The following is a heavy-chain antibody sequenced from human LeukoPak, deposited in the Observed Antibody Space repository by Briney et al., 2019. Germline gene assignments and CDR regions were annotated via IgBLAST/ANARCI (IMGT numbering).Heavy chain of an antibody. CDR1: GGSISSYY. J-gene: IGHJ5*02. CDR2: IYYSGST. D-gene: IGHD6-13*01. Sequence: PSETLSLTCTVSGGSISSYYWSWIRQPPGKGLEWVGYIYYSGSTNYNPSLKSRVTISVDTSKNQFSLKLSSVTAADTAVYYCARGRKGIVEAGTSPWFDPWDQGTLVTVSS. V-gene: IGHV4-59*01. CDR3: ARGRKGIVEAGTSPWFDP.